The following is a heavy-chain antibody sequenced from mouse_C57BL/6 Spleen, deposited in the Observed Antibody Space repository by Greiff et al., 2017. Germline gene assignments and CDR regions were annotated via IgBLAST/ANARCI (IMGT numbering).Heavy chain of an antibody. V-gene: IGHV1-61*01. J-gene: IGHJ1*03. D-gene: IGHD2-3*01. CDR3: ARGDDGHWYFDV. CDR2: IYPSDSET. CDR1: GYTFTSYW. Sequence: QVQLQQPGAELVRPGSSVKLSCKASGYTFTSYWMDWVKQRPGQGLEWIGNIYPSDSETHYNQKFKDKATLTVDKSSSTAYMQLSSLTSEDSAVYYCARGDDGHWYFDVWGTGTTVTVSS.